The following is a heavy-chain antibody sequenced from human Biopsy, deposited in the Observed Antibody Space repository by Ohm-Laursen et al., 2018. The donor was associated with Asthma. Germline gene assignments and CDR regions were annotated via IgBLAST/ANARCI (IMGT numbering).Heavy chain of an antibody. CDR2: ISVYNGNT. V-gene: IGHV1-18*01. CDR1: GYTFNSAG. J-gene: IGHJ6*02. D-gene: IGHD3-10*01. CDR3: ARAVDYSHYYGIDV. Sequence: ASVKVSCKTSGYTFNSAGITWVRQAPGQGLEWMRWISVYNGNTKVAQKLQDRVTMITDTSTSTAYMEVRSLRSDDTAVYFCARAVDYSHYYGIDVWGQGTTVTVS.